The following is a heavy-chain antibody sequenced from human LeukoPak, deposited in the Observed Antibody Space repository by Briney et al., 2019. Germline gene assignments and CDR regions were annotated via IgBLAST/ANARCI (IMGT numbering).Heavy chain of an antibody. V-gene: IGHV4-39*07. CDR1: GGSISSSSYY. Sequence: SETLSLTCTVSGGSISSSSYYWGWIRQPPGKGLEWIGEINHSGSTNYNPSLKSRVTISVDTSKNQFSLKLSSVTAADTAVYYCARLGGIAVAGTEDYWGQGTLVTVSS. J-gene: IGHJ4*02. D-gene: IGHD6-19*01. CDR3: ARLGGIAVAGTEDY. CDR2: INHSGST.